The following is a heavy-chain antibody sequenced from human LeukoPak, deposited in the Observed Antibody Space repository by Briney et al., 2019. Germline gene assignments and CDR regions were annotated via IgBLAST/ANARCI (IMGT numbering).Heavy chain of an antibody. Sequence: HGESLKISCKGSGYSFTSYWIGWVRQMPGKGLEWMGIIYPGDSDTRYSPSFQGQVTISADKSISTAYLQWSSLKASDTAMYYCARQKDDYYDSSGHAVAGVGAFDIWGQGTMVTVSS. V-gene: IGHV5-51*01. CDR1: GYSFTSYW. D-gene: IGHD3-22*01. J-gene: IGHJ3*02. CDR3: ARQKDDYYDSSGHAVAGVGAFDI. CDR2: IYPGDSDT.